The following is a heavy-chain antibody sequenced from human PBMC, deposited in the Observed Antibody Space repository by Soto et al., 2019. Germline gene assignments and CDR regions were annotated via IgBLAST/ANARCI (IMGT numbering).Heavy chain of an antibody. J-gene: IGHJ5*02. CDR2: MSPKSGDS. V-gene: IGHV1-8*01. Sequence: ASVKVSCKASGNTFTRYDINWVRQTTGQGLEWMGWMSPKSGDSGYAQKFQDRVVMTSNTSTSTLYLELRSLRSEDTAVHYCAAIVRGPWGQGTLVTVSS. CDR1: GNTFTRYD. CDR3: AAIVRGP. D-gene: IGHD3-10*02.